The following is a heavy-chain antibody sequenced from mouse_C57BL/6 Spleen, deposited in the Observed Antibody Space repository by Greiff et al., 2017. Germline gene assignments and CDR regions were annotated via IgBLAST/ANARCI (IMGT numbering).Heavy chain of an antibody. CDR3: ARGGNEYYFDY. CDR1: GYTFTSYW. V-gene: IGHV1-69*01. D-gene: IGHD1-1*02. Sequence: QVQLQQPGAELVMPGASVKLSCKASGYTFTSYWMHWVKQRPGQGLEWIGEIDPSDSYTNYNQKFKGKSTLTVDKSSSTAYMQLSSLTSEDSAVYYCARGGNEYYFDYGGQGTTLTVSS. CDR2: IDPSDSYT. J-gene: IGHJ2*01.